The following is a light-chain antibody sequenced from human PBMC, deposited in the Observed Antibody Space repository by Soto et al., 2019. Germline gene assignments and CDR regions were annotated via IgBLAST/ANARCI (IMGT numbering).Light chain of an antibody. Sequence: SYELTQPPSVSVAPGRTARITCWGNNIGTKSVHWYQQKPGQAPVLVVYDDSDRPSGIPERFSGSNSGNAATLTISRVEAGDEADYYCQVWDSTTDHPVFGGGTKVTVL. CDR2: DDS. CDR1: NIGTKS. J-gene: IGLJ2*01. CDR3: QVWDSTTDHPV. V-gene: IGLV3-21*02.